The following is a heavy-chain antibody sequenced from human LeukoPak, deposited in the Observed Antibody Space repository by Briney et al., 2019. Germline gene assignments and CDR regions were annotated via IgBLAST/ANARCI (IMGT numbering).Heavy chain of an antibody. V-gene: IGHV4-31*03. CDR1: GGSISSGGYY. CDR2: IYYSGST. Sequence: PSETLSLTCTVSGGSISSGGYYWSWIRQHPGKGLEWIGYIYYSGSTYYNPSLKSRVTISVDTSKNQFSLKLSSVTAADTAVYYCARDIAAAGGYLDYWGQGTLVTVSS. CDR3: ARDIAAAGGYLDY. J-gene: IGHJ4*02. D-gene: IGHD6-13*01.